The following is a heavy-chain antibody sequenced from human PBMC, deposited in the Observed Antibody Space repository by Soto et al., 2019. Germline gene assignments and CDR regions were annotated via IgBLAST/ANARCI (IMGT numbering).Heavy chain of an antibody. Sequence: QVQLQESGPGLVKPSETLSLTCTLSGGSMSGFYWRWIRQPPGKGLEWIGYIFYNGNTNYSPSLNTRVTISVDTSKNQFSLRLSSVTAADTAVYYCARGGWYRDYWGRGTLVTVSS. D-gene: IGHD1-1*01. CDR1: GGSMSGFY. J-gene: IGHJ4*02. V-gene: IGHV4-59*01. CDR3: ARGGWYRDY. CDR2: IFYNGNT.